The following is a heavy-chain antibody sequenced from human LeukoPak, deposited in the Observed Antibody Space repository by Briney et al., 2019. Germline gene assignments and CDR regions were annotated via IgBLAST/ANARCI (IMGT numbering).Heavy chain of an antibody. CDR2: IQNDGSNE. CDR3: ATWYYYDSSDYYLADY. V-gene: IGHV3-30*02. Sequence: GGSLRLSCAASGFTFSSYGMHWVRQAPGKGLEWVAYIQNDGSNEQYADSVKGRFSISRDSSKNILYLQMNSLRAEDTAVYYCATWYYYDSSDYYLADYWGQGTLVTVSS. D-gene: IGHD3-22*01. J-gene: IGHJ4*02. CDR1: GFTFSSYG.